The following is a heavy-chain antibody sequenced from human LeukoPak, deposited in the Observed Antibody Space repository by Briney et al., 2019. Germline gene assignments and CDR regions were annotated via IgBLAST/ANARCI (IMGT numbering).Heavy chain of an antibody. V-gene: IGHV3-21*04. CDR2: ISSSSSYI. CDR1: GFTFSSYS. CDR3: AKDLATVASPIDY. Sequence: GGSLRLSCAASGFTFSSYSMNWVRQAPGKGLEWVSSISSSSSYIYYADSVKGRFTISRDNAKNSLYLQMNSLRAEDTAVYYCAKDLATVASPIDYWGQGTLVTVSS. J-gene: IGHJ4*02. D-gene: IGHD5-12*01.